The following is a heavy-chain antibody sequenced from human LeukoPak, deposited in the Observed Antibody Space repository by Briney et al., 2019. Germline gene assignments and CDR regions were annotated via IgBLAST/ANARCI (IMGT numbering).Heavy chain of an antibody. CDR1: GYTFTGYY. D-gene: IGHD2-2*01. J-gene: IGHJ6*02. CDR3: ARPTYQAYYYYGMDV. V-gene: IGHV1-2*02. CDR2: INPNSGGT. Sequence: ASVKVSCKASGYTFTGYYMHWARQAPGQGLEWMGWINPNSGGTNYAQKFQGRVTMTRDTSISTAYMELSRLRSDDTAVYYCARPTYQAYYYYGMDVWGQGTTVTVSS.